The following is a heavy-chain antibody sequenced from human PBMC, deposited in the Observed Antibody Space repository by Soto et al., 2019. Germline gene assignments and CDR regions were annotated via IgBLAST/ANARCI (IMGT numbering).Heavy chain of an antibody. J-gene: IGHJ5*02. V-gene: IGHV4-59*01. Sequence: PSETLSLTCTVSGGSISSYYWSWIRQPPGKGLEWIGYIYYSGSTNYNPSLKSRVTISVDTSKNQFSLKLSSVTAADTAVYYCARDHYCSSTSCYTRGGWFDPSGQGTLVTVSS. D-gene: IGHD2-2*02. CDR1: GGSISSYY. CDR2: IYYSGST. CDR3: ARDHYCSSTSCYTRGGWFDP.